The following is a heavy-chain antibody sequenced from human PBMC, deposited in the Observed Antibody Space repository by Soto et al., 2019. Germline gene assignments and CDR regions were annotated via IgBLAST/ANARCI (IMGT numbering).Heavy chain of an antibody. CDR3: ARDSRYDYVWGSYRYTSTFDY. D-gene: IGHD3-16*02. CDR1: GGSFSGYY. Sequence: SETLSLTCAVYGGSFSGYYWSWIRQPPGKGLEWIGEINHSGSTNYNPSLKSRVTISVDTSKNQFSLKLSSVTAADTAVYYCARDSRYDYVWGSYRYTSTFDYWGQGTLVTVSS. J-gene: IGHJ4*02. CDR2: INHSGST. V-gene: IGHV4-34*01.